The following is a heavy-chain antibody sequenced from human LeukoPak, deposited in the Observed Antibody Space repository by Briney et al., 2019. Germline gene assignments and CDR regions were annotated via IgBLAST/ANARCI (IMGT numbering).Heavy chain of an antibody. CDR1: GFTFGDYA. CDR2: IRKKTFGGTT. V-gene: IGHV3-49*03. D-gene: IGHD6-13*01. Sequence: GGSLRLSCTSSGFTFGDYAITWFRQAPGKGLEWVAFIRKKTFGGTTEYAASVKGRFSISRDDSKSIAYLQMNSLRTEDTAVYFCTRGASGNSWTRGNAFDIWGQGTMVTVSS. CDR3: TRGASGNSWTRGNAFDI. J-gene: IGHJ3*02.